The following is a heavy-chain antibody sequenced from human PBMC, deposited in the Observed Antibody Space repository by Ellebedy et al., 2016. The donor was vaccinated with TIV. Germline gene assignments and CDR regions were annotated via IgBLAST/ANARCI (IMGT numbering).Heavy chain of an antibody. CDR2: INHSGRT. CDR3: TKALGDTRYFDL. CDR1: GGSFTDYY. Sequence: MPSETLSLTCAVYGGSFTDYYWTWIRQPPGKGLEWIGDINHSGRTNYNPSLKSRVTIAVDTSKSWFSQKLSSVTAADTAVYYCTKALGDTRYFDLWGRGTLVTVSS. D-gene: IGHD3-16*01. V-gene: IGHV4-34*01. J-gene: IGHJ2*01.